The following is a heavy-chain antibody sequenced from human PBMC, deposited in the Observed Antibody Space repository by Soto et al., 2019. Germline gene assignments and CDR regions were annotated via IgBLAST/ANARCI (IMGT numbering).Heavy chain of an antibody. CDR1: GFTFTTYA. CDR3: ARDQCFGGGRSCYYFDF. V-gene: IGHV3-30*04. CDR2: ISNDGRGK. J-gene: IGHJ4*02. D-gene: IGHD2-15*01. Sequence: QVQLVESGGGVVQPGRSLRLSCAASGFTFTTYAIHRVRQAPGKGLEWVAVISNDGRGKYYADSVKGRFTISRDNSKNTLYLQMNSLRSDDTAVYYCARDQCFGGGRSCYYFDFWGQGTLVTVSS.